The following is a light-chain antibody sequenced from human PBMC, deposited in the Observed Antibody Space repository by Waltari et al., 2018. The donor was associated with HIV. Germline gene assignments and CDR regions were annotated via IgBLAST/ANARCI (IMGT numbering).Light chain of an antibody. CDR2: AAS. CDR1: QSLSSSY. V-gene: IGKV3-20*01. Sequence: EVVLTQSPVLLSLSPGETATLSCRASQSLSSSYLAWYQQKAGQAPRLLIYAASNRATGIPDRFTGRESGTDFTLTIRRLEPADSAVYYCQQYGSSPLTFGQGTKVEVK. J-gene: IGKJ1*01. CDR3: QQYGSSPLT.